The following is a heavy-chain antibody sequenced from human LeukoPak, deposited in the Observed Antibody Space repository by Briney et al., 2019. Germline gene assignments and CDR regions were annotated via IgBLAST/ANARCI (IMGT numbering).Heavy chain of an antibody. V-gene: IGHV3-9*01. CDR1: GFTFDDYA. J-gene: IGHJ4*02. Sequence: QTGGSLRLSCAASGFTFDDYAMHWVRQAPGKGLEWVSGISWNSGSIGYADSVKGRFTISRDNAKNSLYLQMNSLRAEDTALYYCAKDRDIVATSFDYWGQGTLVTVSS. D-gene: IGHD5-12*01. CDR3: AKDRDIVATSFDY. CDR2: ISWNSGSI.